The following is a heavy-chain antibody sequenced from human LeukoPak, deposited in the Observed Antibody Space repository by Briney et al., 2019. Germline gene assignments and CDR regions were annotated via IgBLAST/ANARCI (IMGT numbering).Heavy chain of an antibody. D-gene: IGHD3-10*01. CDR1: GDSISSSDYY. Sequence: SETLSLTCTVSGDSISSSDYYWSWIRQPPGKELEWIASINYGGTTYYNPSLKSRVTISVDTSKNQFSLRLSSVTAADTAVYLCARYVVYGSGKYYFDYWGQGSLDTVSS. V-gene: IGHV4-39*01. CDR3: ARYVVYGSGKYYFDY. CDR2: INYGGTT. J-gene: IGHJ4*02.